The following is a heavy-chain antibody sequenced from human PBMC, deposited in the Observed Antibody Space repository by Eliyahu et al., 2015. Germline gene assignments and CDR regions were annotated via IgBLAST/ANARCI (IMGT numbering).Heavy chain of an antibody. CDR1: GFTFSSFE. J-gene: IGHJ4*02. D-gene: IGHD1-26*01. CDR2: IGSSGSNI. CDR3: ARRGGAGHFDY. Sequence: EVQLVESGGGLVQPGGSLRLSCAASGFTFSSFEMNWVRQAPGKGVEWVSYIGSSGSNIYYADSVKGRFTISRDNAKNSLYLQMNSLRAEDTAVYYCARRGGAGHFDYWGQGTLVTVSS. V-gene: IGHV3-48*03.